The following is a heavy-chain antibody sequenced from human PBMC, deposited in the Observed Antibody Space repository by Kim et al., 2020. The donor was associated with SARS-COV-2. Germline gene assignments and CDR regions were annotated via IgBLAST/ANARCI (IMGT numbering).Heavy chain of an antibody. J-gene: IGHJ4*02. CDR3: VSTNTFDY. CDR1: GFSFRSYW. Sequence: GSLRLSCAASGFSFRSYWMSWVRQAPGKGLEWVANIKLDGSEKNYVDSVKGRFTISRDNAKNSLSLQMNSLRADDTAVYYCVSTNTFDYWGQGTLVTVSS. D-gene: IGHD1-1*01. CDR2: IKLDGSEK. V-gene: IGHV3-7*05.